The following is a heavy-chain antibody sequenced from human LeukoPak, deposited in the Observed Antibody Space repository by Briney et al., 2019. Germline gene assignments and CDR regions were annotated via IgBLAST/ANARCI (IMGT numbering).Heavy chain of an antibody. V-gene: IGHV4-59*08. CDR1: GGSISSYY. Sequence: SETLSLTCTVSGGSISSYYWSWIRQPPGKGLEWIGYIYYSGSTNYNPSLKSRVTISVDTSKNQFSLKLSSVTAADTAVYYYARQLTAMGPFDYWGQGTLVTVSS. J-gene: IGHJ4*02. CDR2: IYYSGST. CDR3: ARQLTAMGPFDY. D-gene: IGHD5-18*01.